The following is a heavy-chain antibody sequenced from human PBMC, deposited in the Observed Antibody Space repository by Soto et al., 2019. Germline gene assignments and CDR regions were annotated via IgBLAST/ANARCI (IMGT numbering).Heavy chain of an antibody. CDR2: IIPILGIA. V-gene: IGHV1-69*02. CDR3: ARVGYSGYDPLDY. J-gene: IGHJ4*02. Sequence: SVKVSCKASGGTFSSYTISWVRQAPGQGLEWMGRIIPILGIANYAQKFQGRVTITADKSTSTAYMELSSLRSEDTAVYYCARVGYSGYDPLDYWGQGTLVTV. D-gene: IGHD5-12*01. CDR1: GGTFSSYT.